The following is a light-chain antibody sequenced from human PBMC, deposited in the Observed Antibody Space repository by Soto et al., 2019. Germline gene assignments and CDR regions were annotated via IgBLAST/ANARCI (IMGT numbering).Light chain of an antibody. CDR3: QQSYTTPT. CDR1: QSISSA. V-gene: IGKV1-39*01. J-gene: IGKJ1*01. CDR2: AAS. Sequence: DIQMTQSPSSLSASVGDRVTITCRASQSISSALNWYRHKPGKAPNLLIRAASSLQSGVPSRFSGSGSGTDFTLTISSLQPEDVATYYCQQSYTTPTFGQGTKVDIK.